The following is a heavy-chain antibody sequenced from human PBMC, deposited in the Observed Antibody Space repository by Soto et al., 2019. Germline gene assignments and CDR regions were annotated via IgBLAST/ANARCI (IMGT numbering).Heavy chain of an antibody. Sequence: GSLRLSCTASGFTFSSSAMSWVRHVPGQGLEWVASISENGGSRGGTCYADSVKGRFTVSRDNSKNTLYLQVDSLREADTALYYCASAKAVVIAALGIWGQGAMVTVSS. CDR2: ISENGGSRGGT. CDR3: ASAKAVVIAALGI. CDR1: GFTFSSSA. J-gene: IGHJ3*02. V-gene: IGHV3-23*01. D-gene: IGHD2-21*01.